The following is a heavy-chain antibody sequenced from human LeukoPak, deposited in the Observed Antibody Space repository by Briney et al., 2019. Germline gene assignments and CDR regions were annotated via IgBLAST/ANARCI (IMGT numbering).Heavy chain of an antibody. CDR1: GSTFSSYS. J-gene: IGHJ4*02. D-gene: IGHD6-13*01. CDR2: ISSSSSYI. Sequence: GSLRLSCAASGSTFSSYSMNWVRQAPGKGLEWVSSISSSSSYIYYADSVKGRFTISRDNAKNSLYLQMNSLRAEDTAVYYCASIIAAAGTVYWGQGTLVTVSS. CDR3: ASIIAAAGTVY. V-gene: IGHV3-21*01.